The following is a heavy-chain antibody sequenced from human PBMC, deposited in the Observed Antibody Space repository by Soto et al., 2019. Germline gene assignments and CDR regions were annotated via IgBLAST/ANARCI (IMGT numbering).Heavy chain of an antibody. CDR2: FDPEDGET. Sequence: GASVKVSCKVSGYTLTELSMHWVRQAPGKGLEWMGGFDPEDGETIYAQKFQGRVTMTEDTSTDTAYMELSSLRSEDTAVYYCATAYSSSWYPGYYGMDVWGQGTTVTVS. D-gene: IGHD6-13*01. J-gene: IGHJ6*02. CDR1: GYTLTELS. CDR3: ATAYSSSWYPGYYGMDV. V-gene: IGHV1-24*01.